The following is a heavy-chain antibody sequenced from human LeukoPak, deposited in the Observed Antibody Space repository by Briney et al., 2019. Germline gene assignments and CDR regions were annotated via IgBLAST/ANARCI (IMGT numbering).Heavy chain of an antibody. CDR3: ARQRYYDSSGQFDP. J-gene: IGHJ5*02. CDR1: GYSFTNYW. Sequence: GESLKISCKGSGYSFTNYWIGWVRQMPGKGLESMGIIYPGDSDTRYSPSFQGQVTISADKSISTAYLQWSSLKASDTAMYYCARQRYYDSSGQFDPWGQGTLVTVSS. CDR2: IYPGDSDT. D-gene: IGHD3-22*01. V-gene: IGHV5-51*01.